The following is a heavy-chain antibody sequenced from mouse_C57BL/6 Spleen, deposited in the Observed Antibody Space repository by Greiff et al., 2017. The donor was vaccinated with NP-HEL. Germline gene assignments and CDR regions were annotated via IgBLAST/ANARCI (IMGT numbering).Heavy chain of an antibody. CDR3: ARIYYDYDGSDY. J-gene: IGHJ2*01. CDR2: INPNNGGT. D-gene: IGHD2-4*01. Sequence: VQLQQSGPELVKPGASVKMSCKASGYTFTDYNMHWVKQSHGKSLEWIGYINPNNGGTSYNQKFKGKATLTVNKSSSTAYMELRSLTSEDSAVYYCARIYYDYDGSDYWGQGTTLTVSS. V-gene: IGHV1-22*01. CDR1: GYTFTDYN.